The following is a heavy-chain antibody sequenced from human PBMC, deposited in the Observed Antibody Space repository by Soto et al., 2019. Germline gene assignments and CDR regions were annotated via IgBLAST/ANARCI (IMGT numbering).Heavy chain of an antibody. D-gene: IGHD3-16*02. CDR3: ARQIGNYIWGSYRPSPFGY. J-gene: IGHJ4*02. V-gene: IGHV4-39*01. CDR2: IYYSGST. CDR1: GGSISSSSYY. Sequence: SETLSLTCTVSGGSISSSSYYWGWIRQPPGKGLEWIGSIYYSGSTYYNPSLTSRVTISVDTSKNQFSQKLSSVTAADTAVYYCARQIGNYIWGSYRPSPFGYWGQGTLATVSS.